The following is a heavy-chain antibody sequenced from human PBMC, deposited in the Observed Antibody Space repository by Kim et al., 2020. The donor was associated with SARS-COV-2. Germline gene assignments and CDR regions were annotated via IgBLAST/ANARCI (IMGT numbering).Heavy chain of an antibody. CDR1: GFTFSSYG. CDR2: IRYDGSNK. J-gene: IGHJ4*02. CDR3: ARDEGLYSSGYAIDY. D-gene: IGHD6-19*01. Sequence: GGSLRLSCVASGFTFSSYGMHWVRQAPGKGLEWVAVIRYDGSNKYYADSVKGRFTISRDNSKNTLYLQMNSLRAEDTAVYYCARDEGLYSSGYAIDYWGQGTLVTVSS. V-gene: IGHV3-33*01.